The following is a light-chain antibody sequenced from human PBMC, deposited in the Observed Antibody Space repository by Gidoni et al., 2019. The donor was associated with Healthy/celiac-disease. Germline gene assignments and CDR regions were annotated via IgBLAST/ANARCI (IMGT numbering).Light chain of an antibody. J-gene: IGLJ2*01. CDR1: KLGDKY. CDR2: QDS. Sequence: SYELNQPPSVSVSPGQTASITCSGDKLGDKYACWYQQKPGQSPVLVIYQDSKRPSGIPERFSGSNSGNTATLTISGTQAMDEADYYCQAWDSSTAPVVFGGGTKLTVL. V-gene: IGLV3-1*01. CDR3: QAWDSSTAPVV.